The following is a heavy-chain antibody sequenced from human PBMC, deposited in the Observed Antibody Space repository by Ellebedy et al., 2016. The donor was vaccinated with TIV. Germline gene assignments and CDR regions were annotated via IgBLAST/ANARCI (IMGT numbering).Heavy chain of an antibody. CDR1: GFSFSSYA. V-gene: IGHV3-23*01. CDR3: GRAMDV. CDR2: VSANGGST. J-gene: IGHJ6*04. Sequence: GGSLRLSXAGSGFSFSSYAMTWVRQAPGKGLDWVSAVSANGGSTYYADSVKGRFTISRDNAKNSLYLQMNSLRVEDTAVYYCGRAMDVWGKGTTVTVSS.